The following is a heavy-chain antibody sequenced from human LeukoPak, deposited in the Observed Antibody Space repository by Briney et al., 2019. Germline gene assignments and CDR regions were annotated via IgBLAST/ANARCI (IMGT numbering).Heavy chain of an antibody. D-gene: IGHD3-3*01. CDR3: ARGRRITILGVVPEGAFDI. CDR2: INHSGST. V-gene: IGHV4-34*01. Sequence: SETLSLTCAVYGGSFSGYYWSWIRQPPGKGLEWIGEINHSGSTNYNPSLKSRVTISVDTSKNQFSLKLSSVTAADTAVYYCARGRRITILGVVPEGAFDIWGQGTMVTVSS. J-gene: IGHJ3*02. CDR1: GGSFSGYY.